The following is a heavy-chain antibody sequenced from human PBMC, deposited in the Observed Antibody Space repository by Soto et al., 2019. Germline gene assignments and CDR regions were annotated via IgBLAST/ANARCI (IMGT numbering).Heavy chain of an antibody. V-gene: IGHV4-4*07. CDR1: GGSISSYY. J-gene: IGHJ6*02. CDR3: AGAPNESTVTRLYYYYGMDV. D-gene: IGHD4-17*01. CDR2: IYTSGST. Sequence: SETLSLTCTVSGGSISSYYWSWIRQPAGKGLEWIGRIYTSGSTNYNPSLKSRVTMSVDTSKNQFSLKLSSVTAADTAVYYCAGAPNESTVTRLYYYYGMDVWGQGTTVTVSS.